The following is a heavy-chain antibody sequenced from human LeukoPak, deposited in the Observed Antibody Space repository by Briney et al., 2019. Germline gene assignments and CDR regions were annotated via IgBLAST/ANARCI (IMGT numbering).Heavy chain of an antibody. Sequence: GGSLRLSCAASGFTVSSNYMSWVRQAPGKGLEWVSVIYSSGSTYYADSVKGRFTISRHNSKNTLYLQMNSLRAEDTAVYYCARVPNRHSSSSKTSWGQGTLVTVSS. CDR2: IYSSGST. CDR3: ARVPNRHSSSSKTS. J-gene: IGHJ4*02. CDR1: GFTVSSNY. V-gene: IGHV3-53*04. D-gene: IGHD6-13*01.